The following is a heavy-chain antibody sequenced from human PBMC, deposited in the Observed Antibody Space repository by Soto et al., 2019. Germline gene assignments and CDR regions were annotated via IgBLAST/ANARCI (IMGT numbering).Heavy chain of an antibody. CDR1: GFTFGTYA. J-gene: IGHJ2*01. CDR3: AREARVEPSANPGHYSYFEL. V-gene: IGHV1-18*01. D-gene: IGHD1-1*01. CDR2: ISAYNGNT. Sequence: QVQLVQSGAEVKEPGASVKGSCKASGFTFGTYAFDWVRHAPGQGLEWMGWISAYNGNTDYAQKFQGRVTLTTDTPTSTAYMELRSLRSDDTPVYYCAREARVEPSANPGHYSYFELWGRGTRVTVSS.